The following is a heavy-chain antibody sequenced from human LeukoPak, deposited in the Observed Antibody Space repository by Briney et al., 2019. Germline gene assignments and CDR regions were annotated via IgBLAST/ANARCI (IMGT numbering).Heavy chain of an antibody. Sequence: GGSLRLSCTASGFTFGDYAMSWVRQSPGKGLEWIGFIRSKAYGGTPEYAASVKGRFTISRDGSKSVAYLQMNNLKTEDTAVYYCTRDPTKLFDFWGQGTLVTVSS. CDR3: TRDPTKLFDF. J-gene: IGHJ4*02. CDR1: GFTFGDYA. CDR2: IRSKAYGGTP. V-gene: IGHV3-49*04.